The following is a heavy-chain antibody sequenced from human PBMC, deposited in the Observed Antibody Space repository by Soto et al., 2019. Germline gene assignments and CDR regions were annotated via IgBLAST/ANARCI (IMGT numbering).Heavy chain of an antibody. D-gene: IGHD3-3*01. CDR1: GFTFSDYY. V-gene: IGHV3-11*01. J-gene: IGHJ4*02. CDR3: ARGYYDFWSGYSTLYYFDY. CDR2: ISSSGSTI. Sequence: GGSLRLSCAASGFTFSDYYMSWIRQAPAKGLEWVSYISSSGSTIYYADSVKGRFTISRDNAKNSLYLQMNSLRAEDTAVYYCARGYYDFWSGYSTLYYFDYWGQGTLVTVSS.